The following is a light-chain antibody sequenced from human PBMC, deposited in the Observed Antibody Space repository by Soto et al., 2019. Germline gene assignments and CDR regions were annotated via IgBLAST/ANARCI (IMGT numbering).Light chain of an antibody. V-gene: IGKV3-20*01. CDR3: PEYGSSPPVT. CDR1: QSVSSRY. J-gene: IGKJ4*01. CDR2: GAS. Sequence: EMVLTQSPGTLSLSPGERATLSCRASQSVSSRYLAWYQQKPGQAPRLLIYGASSRATGIPDRFSGSGSCTYFTLTISRLEPEDFAVYYCPEYGSSPPVTFGGGTKVVVK.